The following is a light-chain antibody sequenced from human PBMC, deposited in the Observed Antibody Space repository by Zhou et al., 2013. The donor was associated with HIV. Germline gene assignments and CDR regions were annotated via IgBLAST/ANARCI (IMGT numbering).Light chain of an antibody. V-gene: IGKV2-29*03. J-gene: IGKJ4*01. CDR1: QSLLHSDGKSY. CDR2: EAS. Sequence: DIVMTQTPLSLSVTPGQPASISCKSSQSLLHSDGKSYLYWYQQKPGQSPQLLIQEASNRFSGVPDRFSGSGAGTDFTLKISRVEAEDVGVYYCMQATQFPQVTFGGGTKVEIK. CDR3: MQATQFPQVT.